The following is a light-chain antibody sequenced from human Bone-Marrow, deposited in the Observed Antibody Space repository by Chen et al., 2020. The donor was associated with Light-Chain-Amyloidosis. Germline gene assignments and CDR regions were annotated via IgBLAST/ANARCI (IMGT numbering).Light chain of an antibody. CDR1: NIGSTS. CDR3: QVWDRSSDRPV. Sequence: SYALTQPSSLSVAPGQTAPMSRGGNNIGSTSVHWYQQTPGQAPLLVVYDDSDRPSGIPERLSGSNSGNTATLTISRVEAGDEADYYCQVWDRSSDRPVFGGGTKLTVL. J-gene: IGLJ3*02. V-gene: IGLV3-21*02. CDR2: DDS.